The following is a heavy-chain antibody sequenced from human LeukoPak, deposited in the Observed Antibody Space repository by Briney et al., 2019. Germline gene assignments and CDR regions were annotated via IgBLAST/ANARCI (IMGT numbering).Heavy chain of an antibody. Sequence: GGSLRLSCAASGFTFSNNWMHWVRQAPGKGLVWVSRINSDGSSTSYADSVKGRFTISRDNAKNTLYLQMNSLRAEDTAVYYCAREDYGDYSEYYFDYWGQGTLVTVSS. CDR2: INSDGSST. V-gene: IGHV3-74*01. CDR3: AREDYGDYSEYYFDY. J-gene: IGHJ4*02. D-gene: IGHD4-17*01. CDR1: GFTFSNNW.